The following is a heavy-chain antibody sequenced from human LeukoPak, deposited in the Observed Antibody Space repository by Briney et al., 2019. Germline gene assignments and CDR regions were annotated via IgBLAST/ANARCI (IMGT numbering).Heavy chain of an antibody. D-gene: IGHD3-10*01. CDR2: ISGSSAHI. CDR1: GFTFSSFS. J-gene: IGHJ5*02. Sequence: PGGSLRLSCAASGFTFSSFSMNWVRQAPGKGLEWVSSISGSSAHIYSADSLKGRFTTTRDNAKNSVFLEMNSLRAEDTAVYYCVREVMVRAVNWFDPWGQGTLVIVSS. V-gene: IGHV3-21*01. CDR3: VREVMVRAVNWFDP.